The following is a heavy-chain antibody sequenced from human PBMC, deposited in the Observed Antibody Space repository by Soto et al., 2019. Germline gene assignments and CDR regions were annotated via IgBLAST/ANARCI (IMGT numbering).Heavy chain of an antibody. D-gene: IGHD3-22*01. CDR3: ARDSNYYDSSGYRYYYYYYGMDV. CDR1: GGSISSGGYY. V-gene: IGHV4-31*03. CDR2: IYYSGST. Sequence: QVQLQESGPGLVKPSQTLSLTCTVSGGSISSGGYYWSWIRQHPGKVLEWIGYIYYSGSTYYNPSLKSRVTISVDTSKNQFSLKLSSVTAADTAVYYCARDSNYYDSSGYRYYYYYYGMDVWGQGTTVTVSS. J-gene: IGHJ6*02.